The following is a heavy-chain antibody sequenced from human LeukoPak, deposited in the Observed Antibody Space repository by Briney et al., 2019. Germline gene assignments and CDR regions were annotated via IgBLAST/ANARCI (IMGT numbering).Heavy chain of an antibody. Sequence: PGGSLRLSCAASGFTFSSYSMNWVRQAPGKGLEWVSSISSSSSYIYYADSVKGRFTISRDNAKNSLYLQMNSLRAEDTAVYYCARIHLWYSGYDYPDDYWGQGTLVTVSS. V-gene: IGHV3-21*01. D-gene: IGHD5-12*01. CDR3: ARIHLWYSGYDYPDDY. J-gene: IGHJ4*02. CDR2: ISSSSSYI. CDR1: GFTFSSYS.